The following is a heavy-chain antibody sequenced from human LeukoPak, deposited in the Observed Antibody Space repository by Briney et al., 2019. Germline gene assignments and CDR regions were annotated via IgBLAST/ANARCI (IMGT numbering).Heavy chain of an antibody. J-gene: IGHJ4*02. V-gene: IGHV3-23*01. CDR3: ARAALTYYYGSSAYG. CDR2: IRGSGDTT. CDR1: GFTFSSYA. D-gene: IGHD3-22*01. Sequence: GGSLRLSCAASGFTFSSYAMNWVRQAPGKGLEWVSGIRGSGDTTYYADSVKGRRFTISRDNSKNSLYLQMNSLRAEDTAVYYCARAALTYYYGSSAYGWGQGTLVTVSS.